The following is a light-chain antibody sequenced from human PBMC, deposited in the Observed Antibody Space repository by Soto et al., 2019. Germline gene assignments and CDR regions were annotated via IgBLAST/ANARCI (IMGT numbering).Light chain of an antibody. J-gene: IGLJ2*01. Sequence: QSALTQPPSASGSPGQSVTISCTGTSSDVGGYKYVSWYQHHPGKAPKVVIYEVTKRPSGVPDRFSGSQSGNTASLTVSGLQAEDEADYYCSSYGGTNNVVVGGGTKVTVL. CDR2: EVT. V-gene: IGLV2-8*01. CDR1: SSDVGGYKY. CDR3: SSYGGTNNVV.